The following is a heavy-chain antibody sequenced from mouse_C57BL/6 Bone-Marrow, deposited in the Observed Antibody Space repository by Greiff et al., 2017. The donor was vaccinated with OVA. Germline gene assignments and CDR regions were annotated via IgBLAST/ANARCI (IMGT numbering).Heavy chain of an antibody. V-gene: IGHV7-3*01. D-gene: IGHD2-3*01. CDR3: ASPNPLIYDGYYLRLGD. Sequence: EVKVVESGGGLVQPGGSLSLSCAASGFTFTDYYMSWVSQPPGKALEWMGFIRNKANGYTTEYSASVKGRFTISRDPSQSILYLHMNALRAEDSATYYCASPNPLIYDGYYLRLGDWGKGTTLTVSS. J-gene: IGHJ2*01. CDR2: IRNKANGYTT. CDR1: GFTFTDYY.